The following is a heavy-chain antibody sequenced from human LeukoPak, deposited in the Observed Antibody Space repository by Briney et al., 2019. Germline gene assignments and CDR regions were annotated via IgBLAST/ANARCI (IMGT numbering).Heavy chain of an antibody. V-gene: IGHV3-23*01. D-gene: IGHD6-19*01. J-gene: IGHJ4*02. CDR2: ISGSGGST. CDR3: AEALGIAVAGTGN. CDR1: GSTFSSYA. Sequence: GGSLRLSCAASGSTFSSYAMSWVRQAPGKGLEWVSAISGSGGSTYYADSVKGRFTISRDNSKNTLYLQMNSLRAEDTAVYYCAEALGIAVAGTGNWGQGTLVTVSS.